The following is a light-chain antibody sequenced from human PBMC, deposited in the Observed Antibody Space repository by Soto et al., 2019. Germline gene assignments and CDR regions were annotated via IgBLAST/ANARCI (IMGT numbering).Light chain of an antibody. J-gene: IGKJ2*01. CDR2: GAS. Sequence: EIVMTQSPATLSVSPGERATLSCSASQSVSSNLAWYQQKPGQAPRLLIYGASTRVTGIPARFSGSGSGTEFTLTISSLQSEDFAVYYCQQYNNWPPTFGQGTKLEIK. CDR1: QSVSSN. CDR3: QQYNNWPPT. V-gene: IGKV3-15*01.